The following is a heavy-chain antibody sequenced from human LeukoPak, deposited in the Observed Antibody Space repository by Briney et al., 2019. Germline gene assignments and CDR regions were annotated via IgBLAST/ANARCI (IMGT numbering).Heavy chain of an antibody. CDR1: GGSISSYY. J-gene: IGHJ4*02. D-gene: IGHD6-13*01. Sequence: SETLSLTCTVSGGSISSYYWSWIRQPPGKGLEWIGYIYYSGSTNYNPSLKSRVTISVDTSKNQFSLKLGSVTAADTAMYYCARVGAAGTDYWDQGTLVTVSS. CDR3: ARVGAAGTDY. CDR2: IYYSGST. V-gene: IGHV4-59*01.